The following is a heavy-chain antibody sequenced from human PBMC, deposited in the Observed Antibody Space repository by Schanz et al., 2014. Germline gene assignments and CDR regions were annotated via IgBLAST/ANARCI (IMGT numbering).Heavy chain of an antibody. CDR2: ISSSSSYI. Sequence: EGQLAESGGGLVQPGGSLRLSCAVSGFTVSSNHMSWVRQAPGKGLEWVSSISSSSSYIYYADSVKGRVTISRDNAKNTLYLQMNSLRAEDTAVYYCARANYRRKINFDYWGRGTLVTVSS. D-gene: IGHD3-10*01. CDR3: ARANYRRKINFDY. CDR1: GFTVSSNH. V-gene: IGHV3-21*01. J-gene: IGHJ4*02.